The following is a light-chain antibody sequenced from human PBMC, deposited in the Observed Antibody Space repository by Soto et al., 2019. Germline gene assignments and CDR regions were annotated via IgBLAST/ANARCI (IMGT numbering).Light chain of an antibody. CDR1: QTISSW. V-gene: IGKV1-5*03. Sequence: DIQMTPSPSTLSGSVGDRVTITCRASQTISSWLAWYQQKPGKVPKLLIYKASSLESGVPSRFSGSGSGTEFTLTISSLQPDDFATYYCQQYNSYAVTFGQGTKVDIK. J-gene: IGKJ1*01. CDR3: QQYNSYAVT. CDR2: KAS.